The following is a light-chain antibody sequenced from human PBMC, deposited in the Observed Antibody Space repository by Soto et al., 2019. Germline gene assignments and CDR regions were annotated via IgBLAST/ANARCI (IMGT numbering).Light chain of an antibody. Sequence: EVVLTQSPDTLSLPPGERATLSCRASQSISSYLAWYQQKPGQAPRLLLYDASNRATGIPGRFSGSASGTAFTLTISNLESDDFAVYFCQQRGSFGGGTKV. J-gene: IGKJ4*01. CDR3: QQRGS. V-gene: IGKV3-11*01. CDR1: QSISSY. CDR2: DAS.